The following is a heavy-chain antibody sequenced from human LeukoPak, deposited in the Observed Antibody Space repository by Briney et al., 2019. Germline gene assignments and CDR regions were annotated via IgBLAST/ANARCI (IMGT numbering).Heavy chain of an antibody. CDR2: INPNSGGT. J-gene: IGHJ5*02. D-gene: IGHD3-9*01. V-gene: IGHV1-2*02. CDR1: GYTFTGYY. Sequence: ASVKVSCKASGYTFTGYYMHWVRQAPGQGLEWMGWINPNSGGTNYAQKFQGRVTMTGDTSISTAYMELSRLRSDDTAVYYCAREVTQGVLRYFDWLLSHNWFDPWGQGTLVTVSS. CDR3: AREVTQGVLRYFDWLLSHNWFDP.